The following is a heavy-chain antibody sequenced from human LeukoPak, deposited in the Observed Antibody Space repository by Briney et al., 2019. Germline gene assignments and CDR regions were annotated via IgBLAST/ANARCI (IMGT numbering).Heavy chain of an antibody. CDR2: ISSSSSTI. CDR1: GFTFSSYN. J-gene: IGHJ4*02. D-gene: IGHD5-18*01. V-gene: IGHV3-48*02. Sequence: QPGGSLRLSCVASGFTFSSYNINWVRQAPGKGLEWVSYISSSSSTIHYADSVKGRFTISRDNAKNSLYLQMNSLRDEDTAVYYCARAVSGYIYGYGYWGQGTLVTVSS. CDR3: ARAVSGYIYGYGY.